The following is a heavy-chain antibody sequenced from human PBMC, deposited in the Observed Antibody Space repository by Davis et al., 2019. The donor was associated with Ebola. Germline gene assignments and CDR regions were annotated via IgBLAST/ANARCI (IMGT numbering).Heavy chain of an antibody. CDR1: GFTFSSYS. Sequence: GESLKISCAASGFTFSSYSMNWVRQAPGKGLEWVSYISSSSTIYYADSVKGRFTISRDNAKNSLYLQMNSLRAEDTAVYYCARDFDEFDYWGQGTLVTVSS. V-gene: IGHV3-48*01. CDR3: ARDFDEFDY. J-gene: IGHJ4*02. CDR2: ISSSSTI.